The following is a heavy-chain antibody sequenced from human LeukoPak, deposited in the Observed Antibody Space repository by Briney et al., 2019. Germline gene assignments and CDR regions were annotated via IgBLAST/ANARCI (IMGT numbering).Heavy chain of an antibody. CDR1: GFTFNSYG. D-gene: IGHD7-27*01. J-gene: IGHJ4*02. CDR2: IWYDGSNK. CDR3: ARESGAGDYYFDY. Sequence: PGGSLRLSCAASGFTFNSYGMHWVRQAPGKGLEWVAVIWYDGSNKYYADSVKGRFTISRDNSKNTLYLQMNSLRAEDTAVYYCARESGAGDYYFDYWGQGTLVTVSS. V-gene: IGHV3-33*01.